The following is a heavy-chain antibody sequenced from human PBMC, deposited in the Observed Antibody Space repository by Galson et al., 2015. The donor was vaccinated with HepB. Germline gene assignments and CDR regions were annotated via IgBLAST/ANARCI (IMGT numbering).Heavy chain of an antibody. CDR3: ARVDAGGSPGHPYNWFDP. V-gene: IGHV1-69*10. CDR1: GYTFSSYD. D-gene: IGHD2-15*01. CDR2: IIPILGIA. J-gene: IGHJ5*02. Sequence: SVKVSCKASGYTFSSYDINWVRQATGQGLEWMGGIIPILGIANYAQKFQGRVTITADKSTSTAYMELSSLRSEDTAVYYCARVDAGGSPGHPYNWFDPWGQGTLVTVSS.